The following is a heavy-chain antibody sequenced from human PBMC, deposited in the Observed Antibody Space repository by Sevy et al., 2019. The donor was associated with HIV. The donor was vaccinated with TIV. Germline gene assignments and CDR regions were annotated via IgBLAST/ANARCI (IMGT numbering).Heavy chain of an antibody. D-gene: IGHD6-6*01. CDR2: ISWNSGSI. CDR3: AKGTAARNGVIDY. CDR1: GFTFDDYA. V-gene: IGHV3-9*01. Sequence: GGSLRLSCAASGFTFDDYAMHWVRQAPGKGLEWVSGISWNSGSIGYADSVKGRFTISRDNAKNSLYLQMNSLRAEDTALYYCAKGTAARNGVIDYWGQRTLVTVSS. J-gene: IGHJ4*02.